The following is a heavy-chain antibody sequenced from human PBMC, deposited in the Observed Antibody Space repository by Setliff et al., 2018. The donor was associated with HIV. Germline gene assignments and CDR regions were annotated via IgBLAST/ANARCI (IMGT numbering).Heavy chain of an antibody. D-gene: IGHD3-22*01. CDR1: GYTFTSYA. J-gene: IGHJ4*02. Sequence: ASVKVSCKASGYTFTSYAIQWVRQAPGQRLEWMGGINAGNGKTKYSQKFQGRATITRDTSASTAYMELSGLTVEDTAVYYCARDYYDSSGYIFFPGLPDYWGQGTLVTVSS. CDR2: INAGNGKT. CDR3: ARDYYDSSGYIFFPGLPDY. V-gene: IGHV1-3*01.